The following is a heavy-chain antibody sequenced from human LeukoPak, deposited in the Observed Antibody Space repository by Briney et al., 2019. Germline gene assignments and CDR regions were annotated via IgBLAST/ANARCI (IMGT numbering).Heavy chain of an antibody. CDR1: GDSISSNSYY. Sequence: SGTLSLTCTVSGDSISSNSYYWGWIRQPPGKGLEWIGNIYYSGSTYYNPSLKSRVTISVDTSKSQFSLKLSSVTAADTAVYYCARAKGRVSIFGVVISPLDYWGQGTLVTVSS. V-gene: IGHV4-39*01. CDR3: ARAKGRVSIFGVVISPLDY. CDR2: IYYSGST. D-gene: IGHD3-3*01. J-gene: IGHJ4*02.